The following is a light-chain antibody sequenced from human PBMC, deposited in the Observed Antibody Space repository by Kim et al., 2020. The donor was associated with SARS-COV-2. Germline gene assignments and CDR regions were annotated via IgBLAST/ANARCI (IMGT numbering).Light chain of an antibody. V-gene: IGKV1-33*01. CDR1: EDISKY. CDR2: HAS. CDR3: QQYDRLPLT. J-gene: IGKJ4*01. Sequence: DIQMTQSPSSLSASVGDRVTITCQASEDISKYLNWYQVKPGKAPKLLIYHASNLETGVPSRFSGSRSGTDFTFTISSLQTEDIATYYCQQYDRLPLTFGGGTKMDIK.